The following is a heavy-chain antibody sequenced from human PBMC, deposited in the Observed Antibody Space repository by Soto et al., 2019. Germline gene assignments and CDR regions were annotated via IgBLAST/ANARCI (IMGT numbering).Heavy chain of an antibody. V-gene: IGHV3-23*01. CDR3: AKDLVGGYGDYAAPFDY. CDR1: GFTFSSYA. CDR2: ISGSGGST. J-gene: IGHJ4*02. D-gene: IGHD4-17*01. Sequence: EVPLLESGGGLVQPGGSLRLSCAASGFTFSSYAMSWVRQAPGKGLEWVSAISGSGGSTYYADSVKGRFTISRDNSKNTLYLQMNSLRAEDTAVYYCAKDLVGGYGDYAAPFDYWGQGTLVTVSS.